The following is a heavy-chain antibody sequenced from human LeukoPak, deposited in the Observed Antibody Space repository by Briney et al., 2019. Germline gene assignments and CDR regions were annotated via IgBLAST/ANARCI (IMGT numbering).Heavy chain of an antibody. V-gene: IGHV6-1*01. Sequence: SQTLSLTCAISGDSLSSNSAAWNWLRQSPSRGLEWLGRTYYRSKWHNDYTLSVKSRITINPDTSKNQFSLQLNSVTPEDMAVYYCARSAGHFDYWGQGTLVTVSS. CDR2: TYYRSKWHN. CDR1: GDSLSSNSAA. J-gene: IGHJ4*02. CDR3: ARSAGHFDY.